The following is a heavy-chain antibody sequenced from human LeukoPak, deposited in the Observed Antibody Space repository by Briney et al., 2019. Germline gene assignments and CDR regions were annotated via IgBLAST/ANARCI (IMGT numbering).Heavy chain of an antibody. J-gene: IGHJ6*02. D-gene: IGHD2-15*01. Sequence: PGGSLRLTCAASGFTFSSYSMDWVRQAPGKGLEWVSSISSSSSYIYYADSVKGRFTISRGNAKNSLYLQMNSLRAEDTAVYYCARDHCSGGSCYSPGSYYYGMDVWGQGTTVTVSS. CDR2: ISSSSSYI. CDR1: GFTFSSYS. CDR3: ARDHCSGGSCYSPGSYYYGMDV. V-gene: IGHV3-21*01.